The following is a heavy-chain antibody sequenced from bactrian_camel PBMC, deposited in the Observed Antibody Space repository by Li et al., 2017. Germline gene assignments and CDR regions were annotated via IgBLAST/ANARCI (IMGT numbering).Heavy chain of an antibody. CDR3: ARGAYGSGYYPMDE. CDR2: ISSDGRT. V-gene: IGHV3S55*01. CDR1: GVTFEGAD. D-gene: IGHD6*01. Sequence: HVQLVESGGGSVQTGETLRLSCLGVGVTFEGADMNWYRQPPGKRCELVASISSDGRTYYTDSVKGRFTIYEDNAKTAVYLQLNSLKTEDTAMYYCARGAYGSGYYPMDERGPGTQVTVS. J-gene: IGHJ4*01.